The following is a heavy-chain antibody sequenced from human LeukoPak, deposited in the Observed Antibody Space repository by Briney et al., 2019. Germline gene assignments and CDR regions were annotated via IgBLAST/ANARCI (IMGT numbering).Heavy chain of an antibody. Sequence: KPSETLSLTCALYGGSFPYYYWSWIRQPPGKGLEWIGEINHAGSTDYNPSLKSRVTISIDTSKNQFSLRLTSVTAADTAVYYCATAVAGLFDAFDIWGQGTMVTVSS. CDR1: GGSFPYYY. CDR2: INHAGST. D-gene: IGHD6-19*01. V-gene: IGHV4-34*01. CDR3: ATAVAGLFDAFDI. J-gene: IGHJ3*02.